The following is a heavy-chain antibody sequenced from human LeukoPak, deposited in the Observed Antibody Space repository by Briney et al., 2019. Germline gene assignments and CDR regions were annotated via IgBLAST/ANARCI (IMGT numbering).Heavy chain of an antibody. CDR3: ARSSAVTMGGAFDI. CDR2: IDYSGST. J-gene: IGHJ3*02. Sequence: PSATLSLTCTVSGGSISSYYWSWIRQPPGKGLEWIGYIDYSGSTNYNPSLKSRVTISIDTSKNQFSLKLSSVTAADTAVYYCARSSAVTMGGAFDIWGQGTMVTVSS. CDR1: GGSISSYY. D-gene: IGHD4-17*01. V-gene: IGHV4-59*01.